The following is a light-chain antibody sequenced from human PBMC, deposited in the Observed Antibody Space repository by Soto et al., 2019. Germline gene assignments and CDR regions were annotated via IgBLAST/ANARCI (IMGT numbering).Light chain of an antibody. CDR3: PQFNVYPLT. CDR1: QGIRDF. V-gene: IGKV1-9*01. J-gene: IGKJ4*01. Sequence: DIQLTQSPSFLSASVGDRVTMTCRASQGIRDFLAWYQQKPGQPPKLLIYAASTLQTGVPTRFSGIASGTEFTLIISNLQPADFATYYCPQFNVYPLTFGGGTKVEIK. CDR2: AAS.